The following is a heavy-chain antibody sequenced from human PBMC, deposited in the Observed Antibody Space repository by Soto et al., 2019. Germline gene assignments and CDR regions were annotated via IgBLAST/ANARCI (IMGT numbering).Heavy chain of an antibody. Sequence: QVQLVQSGAEVKKPGSSVKVSCKASGGTFSSYAISWVRQAPGQGLEWMGGIIPIFGTANYAQKFQGRVTSTPDESTSTAYMELSSMRSEDTAGYYCARVGRYFDWLPLDYWGQGTLVTVSS. J-gene: IGHJ4*02. D-gene: IGHD3-9*01. CDR2: IIPIFGTA. CDR3: ARVGRYFDWLPLDY. V-gene: IGHV1-69*05. CDR1: GGTFSSYA.